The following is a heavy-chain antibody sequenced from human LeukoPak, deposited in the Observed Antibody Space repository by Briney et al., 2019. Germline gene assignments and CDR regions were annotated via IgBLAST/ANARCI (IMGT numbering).Heavy chain of an antibody. Sequence: SETLSLTCTVSGGSISSYYWSWIRQPPGKGLEWIGYIYYSGSTYYNPSLKSRVTISVDTSKNQFSLKLSSVTAADTAVYYCARGRIVVVPAADYYYYYGMDVWGQGTTVTVSS. CDR2: IYYSGST. J-gene: IGHJ6*02. V-gene: IGHV4-59*08. D-gene: IGHD2-2*01. CDR3: ARGRIVVVPAADYYYYYGMDV. CDR1: GGSISSYY.